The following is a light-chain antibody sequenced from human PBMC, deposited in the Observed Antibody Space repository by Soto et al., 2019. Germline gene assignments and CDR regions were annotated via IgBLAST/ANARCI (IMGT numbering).Light chain of an antibody. CDR3: QQYGSSPVT. J-gene: IGKJ2*01. V-gene: IGKV3-20*01. CDR2: GAS. Sequence: EIVLTQSPGTLSLSPGERATLSCRASQSVSSSYLAWYQQKPGQAPRLLIYGASSRATGIPDRFSGSGSGTDFTLTISRLEPEDFAVYYCQQYGSSPVTFGQGTKREIK. CDR1: QSVSSSY.